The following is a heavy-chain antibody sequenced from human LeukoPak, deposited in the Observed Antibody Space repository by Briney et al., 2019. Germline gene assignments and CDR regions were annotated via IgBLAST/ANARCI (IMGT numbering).Heavy chain of an antibody. D-gene: IGHD3-10*01. J-gene: IGHJ6*02. Sequence: ASVKVSCKASGYTFIGYYMNWVRQAPGQGPEWVGWINPASGGTKYAEKFQGRVTMTRDTSISTAYMELSRLTSDDTAVYYCARESTSGSYGYGMDVWGQGTTVTVSS. CDR3: ARESTSGSYGYGMDV. CDR2: INPASGGT. CDR1: GYTFIGYY. V-gene: IGHV1-2*02.